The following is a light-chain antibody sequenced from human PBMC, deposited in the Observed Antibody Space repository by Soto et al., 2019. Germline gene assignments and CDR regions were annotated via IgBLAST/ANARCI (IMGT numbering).Light chain of an antibody. J-gene: IGKJ5*01. Sequence: AIRMTQSPSSFSASTGDRVTITSRASQGISSYLAWYQQKPGKAPKIMIYAASTLQSGVPSRFSGSGSGTDCTLTISCLQSEDFATYYCQQYYSYPLTFGQGTRLEIK. CDR2: AAS. CDR3: QQYYSYPLT. V-gene: IGKV1-8*01. CDR1: QGISSY.